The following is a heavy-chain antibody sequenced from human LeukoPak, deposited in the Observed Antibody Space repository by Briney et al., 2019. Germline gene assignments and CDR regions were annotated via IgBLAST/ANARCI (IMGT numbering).Heavy chain of an antibody. V-gene: IGHV3-74*01. CDR3: ASSSGGFNWFDP. CDR1: GFTFSSYG. Sequence: PGRSLRLSCAASGFTFSSYGMHWVRQAPGKGLVWVSRINSDGSSTNYADSVKGRFTISRDNAKNTLYLQMNSLRVEDTAVYYCASSSGGFNWFDPWGQGTLVTVSS. J-gene: IGHJ5*02. CDR2: INSDGSST. D-gene: IGHD3-22*01.